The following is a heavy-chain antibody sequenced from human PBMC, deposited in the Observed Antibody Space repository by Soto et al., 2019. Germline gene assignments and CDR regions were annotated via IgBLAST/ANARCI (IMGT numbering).Heavy chain of an antibody. CDR1: GGSITSGDSY. CDR3: ARGQLWFPFDY. V-gene: IGHV4-30-4*01. D-gene: IGHD3-10*01. CDR2: IYYSGST. Sequence: SETLSLTCTVSGGSITSGDSYWCWIRQPPGKGLEWIGYIYYSGSTHYNPSLKSRVTISVDTSKNQFSLKLSSVTAADTAVYYCARGQLWFPFDYWGQGTLVTVSS. J-gene: IGHJ4*02.